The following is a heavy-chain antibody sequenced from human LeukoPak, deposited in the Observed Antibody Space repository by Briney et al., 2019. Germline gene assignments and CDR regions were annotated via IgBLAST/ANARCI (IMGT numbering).Heavy chain of an antibody. CDR3: ASWVGSSYNDY. V-gene: IGHV1-18*01. D-gene: IGHD1-14*01. CDR2: ISGYNGST. J-gene: IGHJ4*02. Sequence: AASVKVSCKASGYTFTSYGFSWVRQAPGQGLEWMGWISGYNGSTHYAQRFQGRVTMTTDTSTSTDYMELRSLRSDDTAMYYCASWVGSSYNDYWGQGTLVTVSS. CDR1: GYTFTSYG.